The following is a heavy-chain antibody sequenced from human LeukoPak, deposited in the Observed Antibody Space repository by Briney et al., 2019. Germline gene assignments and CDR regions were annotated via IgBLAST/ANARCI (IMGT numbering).Heavy chain of an antibody. Sequence: PETLSLTCSVSGGSISRYYWRWIRQPPGKGLEWIGYIYYSGSTNYNPSLKSRVTISVDTSKNQFSLKLSAVTAADTAVYYCARVGTYDTADYWGQGTLVTVSS. CDR3: ARVGTYDTADY. J-gene: IGHJ4*02. D-gene: IGHD3-9*01. V-gene: IGHV4-59*13. CDR2: IYYSGST. CDR1: GGSISRYY.